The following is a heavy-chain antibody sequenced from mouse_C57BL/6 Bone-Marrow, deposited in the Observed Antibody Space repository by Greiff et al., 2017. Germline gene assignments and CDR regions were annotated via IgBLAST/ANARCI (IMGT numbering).Heavy chain of an antibody. D-gene: IGHD1-1*01. J-gene: IGHJ1*03. CDR3: ARNDYYGSSYRWYFDV. V-gene: IGHV1-75*01. CDR2: IFPGSGST. Sequence: VQLQQSGPELVKPGASVTISCKASGYTFTDYYINWVKQRPGQGLEWIGWIFPGSGSTYYNEKFKGKATLTVDKSYSTAYMLLSSLTSEDSAVYICARNDYYGSSYRWYFDVWGTGTTVTVSS. CDR1: GYTFTDYY.